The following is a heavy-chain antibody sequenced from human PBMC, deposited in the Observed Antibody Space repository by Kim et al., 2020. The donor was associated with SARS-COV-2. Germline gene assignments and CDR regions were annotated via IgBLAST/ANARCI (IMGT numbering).Heavy chain of an antibody. CDR2: IYPGDSDT. CDR1: GYSFTSYW. D-gene: IGHD3-3*01. Sequence: GESLKISCKGSGYSFTSYWIGWVRQMPGKGLEWMGIIYPGDSDTRYSPSFQGQVTISADKSISTAYLQWSSLKASDTAMYYCARGGAYYDFWSGNQDDAFDIWGQGTMVTVSS. CDR3: ARGGAYYDFWSGNQDDAFDI. J-gene: IGHJ3*02. V-gene: IGHV5-51*01.